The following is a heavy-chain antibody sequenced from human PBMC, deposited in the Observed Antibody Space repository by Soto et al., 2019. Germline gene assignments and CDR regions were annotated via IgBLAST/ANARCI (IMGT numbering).Heavy chain of an antibody. CDR1: GDTFSSYA. CDR2: IIPILGTP. V-gene: IGHV1-69*06. D-gene: IGHD3-22*01. Sequence: QVQLVQSGAEVKKPGSSVKVSCKTSGDTFSSYAISWVRQAPGQGLEWMRGIIPILGTPSYAQKFQGRVTITADKSTSTAYMELSSLRSEDTAVYYCARERSRYDRSCYYRPDDWGQGTLVTVSS. J-gene: IGHJ4*02. CDR3: ARERSRYDRSCYYRPDD.